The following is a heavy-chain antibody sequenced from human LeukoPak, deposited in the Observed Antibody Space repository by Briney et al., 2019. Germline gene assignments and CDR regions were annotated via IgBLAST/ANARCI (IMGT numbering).Heavy chain of an antibody. V-gene: IGHV3-30*03. D-gene: IGHD3-10*01. Sequence: GGSLRLSCAASGFTFSSYGMHWVRQAPGKGLEWVAVISYDGSNKYYADSVKGRFTISRDNAKNSLYLQMNSLRAEDTAVYYCARDPYGSGSYSDYWGQGTLVTVSS. CDR1: GFTFSSYG. CDR2: ISYDGSNK. CDR3: ARDPYGSGSYSDY. J-gene: IGHJ4*02.